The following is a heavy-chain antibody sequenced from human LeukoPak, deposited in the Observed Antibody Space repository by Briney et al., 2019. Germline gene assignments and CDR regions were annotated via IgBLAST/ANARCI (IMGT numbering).Heavy chain of an antibody. Sequence: GGSLRLSCAASGFPFNTYAMTWVRQAPGKGLEYISVIRPIGTNTYYASSVKGWFTISRDDSRTTVYLQMSSLRAEDTAIYYCAKLAFYETSAPLRDIDFWGQGTLVTVSS. J-gene: IGHJ4*02. CDR2: IRPIGTNT. D-gene: IGHD1-14*01. CDR1: GFPFNTYA. CDR3: AKLAFYETSAPLRDIDF. V-gene: IGHV3-23*01.